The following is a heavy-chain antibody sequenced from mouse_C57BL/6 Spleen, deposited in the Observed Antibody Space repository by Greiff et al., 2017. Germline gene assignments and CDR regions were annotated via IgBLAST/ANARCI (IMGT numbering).Heavy chain of an antibody. CDR2: IHSSDSDT. D-gene: IGHD2-4*01. J-gene: IGHJ3*01. Sequence: QVQLMQPGAELVQPGASVKVSCKASGYTFTSYWMPWVTQSPGQGLEWIGRIHSSDSDTNYHQSFKGKATLTVDKSTSTAYMQLSSLTSEDSAVYYCAIGDNDAGFAYWGQGTLVTVSA. V-gene: IGHV1-74*01. CDR3: AIGDNDAGFAY. CDR1: GYTFTSYW.